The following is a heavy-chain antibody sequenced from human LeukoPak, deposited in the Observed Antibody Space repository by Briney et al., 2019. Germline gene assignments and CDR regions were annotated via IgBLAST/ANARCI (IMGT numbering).Heavy chain of an antibody. CDR3: ARLMWELPPHYYYMDV. D-gene: IGHD1-26*01. V-gene: IGHV3-21*01. CDR1: GFTVSSYS. CDR2: ISTSSSYI. J-gene: IGHJ6*03. Sequence: GGSLRLSCAASGFTVSSYSMNWVRQAPGKGLEWVSSISTSSSYIYYADSVKGRFTISRDNAKNSLYLQMNSLRAEDTAVYYCARLMWELPPHYYYMDVWGKGTTVTVSS.